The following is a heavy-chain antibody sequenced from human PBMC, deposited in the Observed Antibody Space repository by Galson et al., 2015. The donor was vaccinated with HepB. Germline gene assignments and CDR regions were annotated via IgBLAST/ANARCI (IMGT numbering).Heavy chain of an antibody. CDR3: AKAPTVTTFGY. CDR2: ISGGGVST. J-gene: IGHJ4*01. Sequence: SLRLSCTASGFSFSTSAMSWVRQAPGKGLEWVQRISGGGVSTYYADYVKGRYTISTDNSKNTLYMQMNSLRAEDTAVYYCAKAPTVTTFGYWGHGTLIIVSS. CDR1: GFSFSTSA. V-gene: IGHV3-23*01. D-gene: IGHD4-17*01.